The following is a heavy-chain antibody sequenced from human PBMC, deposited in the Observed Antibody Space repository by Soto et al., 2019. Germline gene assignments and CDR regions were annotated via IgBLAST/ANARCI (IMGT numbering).Heavy chain of an antibody. CDR3: TRGGDQAY. D-gene: IGHD2-21*02. J-gene: IGHJ4*02. CDR1: GFTFDYYW. CDR2: LQTDGSHP. Sequence: EVQLVESGGGLVQPGGSLRLSCVASGFTFDYYWMHWVRQAPGEGLMWVSRLQTDGSHPDHADSVKGRFTISRDNAKNPLYLQMNNLRAEDMSVYYCTRGGDQAYWGQGTLVTVSS. V-gene: IGHV3-74*01.